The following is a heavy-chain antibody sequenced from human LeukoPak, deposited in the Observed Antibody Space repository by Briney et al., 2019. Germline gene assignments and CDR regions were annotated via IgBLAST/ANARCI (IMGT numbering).Heavy chain of an antibody. V-gene: IGHV1-2*06. Sequence: ASVTVSCTTSGYTFTGYYIHWVRQVPGQGLEWMGRISPNSGDTNSTQKFQGRVTMTRDTSISTAYMELSRLRTDDTAVYYCARDGLYCGGHCYLDSWGQGTLVTVSS. J-gene: IGHJ4*02. D-gene: IGHD2-21*02. CDR3: ARDGLYCGGHCYLDS. CDR1: GYTFTGYY. CDR2: ISPNSGDT.